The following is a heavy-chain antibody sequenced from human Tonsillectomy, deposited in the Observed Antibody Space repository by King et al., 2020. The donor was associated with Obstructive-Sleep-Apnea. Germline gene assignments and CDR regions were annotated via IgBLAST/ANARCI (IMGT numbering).Heavy chain of an antibody. V-gene: IGHV3-30*18. CDR1: GFTFSTYG. J-gene: IGHJ4*02. CDR2: ISDDGRDK. D-gene: IGHD3-16*02. Sequence: VQLVESGGGVVQPGRSLRLSCAASGFTFSTYGMHWVRQAPGKGLEWVAVISDDGRDKYYAKWLKGRFTISRDNSKSTLFVQMDSLRHEDTAVYYCAKDATPPYVWGTYRSIDHWGQGTLVIVSS. CDR3: AKDATPPYVWGTYRSIDH.